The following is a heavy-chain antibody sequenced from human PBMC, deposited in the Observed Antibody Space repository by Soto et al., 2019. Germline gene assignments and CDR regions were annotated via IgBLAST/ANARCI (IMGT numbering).Heavy chain of an antibody. D-gene: IGHD6-19*01. Sequence: DVQLLESGGSLKQPGGSLRLSCAASGFTFSSYAMSWVRQAPGKGLEWVSSISAGGDSTYYADSVKGRFTITRDNSKNTLYLQMNSLRAADTAVYYCAKDHGYAGGWHTPYYFDSWGQGTLVTVSS. CDR3: AKDHGYAGGWHTPYYFDS. CDR1: GFTFSSYA. V-gene: IGHV3-23*01. J-gene: IGHJ4*02. CDR2: ISAGGDST.